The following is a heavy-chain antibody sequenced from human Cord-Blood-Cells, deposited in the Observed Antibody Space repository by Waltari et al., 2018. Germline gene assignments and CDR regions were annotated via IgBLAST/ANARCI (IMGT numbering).Heavy chain of an antibody. CDR1: GDSVPSNTAA. CDR3: ARGVKIAAAGSGSYYDY. J-gene: IGHJ4*02. V-gene: IGHV6-1*01. D-gene: IGHD6-13*01. CDR2: TYYRSKWYN. Sequence: QVQLQQSGPGLVKPSQTLSLTCAISGDSVPSNTAAWNWLRQPPSRALEWLGRTYYRSKWYNDYAVSVKSRITINPDTSKNQFSLQLNSVTPEDTAVYYCARGVKIAAAGSGSYYDYWGQGTLVTVSS.